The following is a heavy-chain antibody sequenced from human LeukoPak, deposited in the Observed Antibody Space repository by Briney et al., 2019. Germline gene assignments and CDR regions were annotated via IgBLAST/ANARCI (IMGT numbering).Heavy chain of an antibody. CDR3: ARDSQVAARGYYFDY. CDR1: GYTFTSYY. V-gene: IGHV1-46*01. Sequence: GASVKVSCKASGYTFTSYYMHWVRQAPGQGLEWMGIINPSGGSTSYAQKFQGRVTMTRDTSTSTAYMELSSLRSEDTAVYYCARDSQVAARGYYFDYWGRGTLVTVSS. J-gene: IGHJ4*02. CDR2: INPSGGST. D-gene: IGHD2-15*01.